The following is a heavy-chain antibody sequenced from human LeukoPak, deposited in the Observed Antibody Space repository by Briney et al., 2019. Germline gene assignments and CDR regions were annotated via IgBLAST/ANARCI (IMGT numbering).Heavy chain of an antibody. J-gene: IGHJ4*02. V-gene: IGHV3-48*03. CDR3: ATGSYGDYFFDF. CDR1: GFTFSSYE. Sequence: GGSLRLSCAASGFTFSSYEMSWVRQAPGKGLEWVSYISSSGTTIYYADSVRGRFTISRDNAKNLLYLQMNSLRADDTAVYYCATGSYGDYFFDFWGQGTLVTVSS. D-gene: IGHD4-17*01. CDR2: ISSSGTTI.